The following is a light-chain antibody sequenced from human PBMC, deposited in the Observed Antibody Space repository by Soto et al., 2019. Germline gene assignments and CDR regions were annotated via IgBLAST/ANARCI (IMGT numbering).Light chain of an antibody. CDR1: QSVSSNY. CDR3: QQYGSSPQT. CDR2: AAS. Sequence: EVVLTQSPGTLSLSPGERATLSCRASQSVSSNYLAWFQQKPGQAPRLLIYAASSRATGIPDRFSGSGSGTDFTLTISRLEPEDFAVYYCQQYGSSPQTFSQGTKVDIK. J-gene: IGKJ1*01. V-gene: IGKV3-20*01.